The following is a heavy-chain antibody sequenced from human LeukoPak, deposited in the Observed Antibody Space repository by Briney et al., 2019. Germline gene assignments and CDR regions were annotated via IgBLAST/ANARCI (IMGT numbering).Heavy chain of an antibody. D-gene: IGHD3-10*01. Sequence: ASVKVSCKASGGTFSSYAISWVRQAPGQGLEWMGGIIPIFGTANYAQKFQGRVTITADESTSTAYMELSNLRSEDTAVYYCARESDYYGSGSYIPLDYWGQGTLVTVSS. J-gene: IGHJ4*02. CDR1: GGTFSSYA. CDR2: IIPIFGTA. CDR3: ARESDYYGSGSYIPLDY. V-gene: IGHV1-69*13.